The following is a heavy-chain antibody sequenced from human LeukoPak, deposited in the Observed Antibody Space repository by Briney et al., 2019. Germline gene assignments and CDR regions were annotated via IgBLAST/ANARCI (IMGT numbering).Heavy chain of an antibody. CDR3: AKTSRGNSAYDSPFDY. CDR2: VRGSGSDT. V-gene: IGHV3-23*01. D-gene: IGHD5-12*01. J-gene: IGHJ4*02. Sequence: GGSLRLSCAAAGFTFSTYAMSWVRQAPGKGLESVSAVRGSGSDTYYGDSVKGRFTISRDNSKNTLHLQMNSLRAEDTTIYYCAKTSRGNSAYDSPFDYWGQGTLVTVSS. CDR1: GFTFSTYA.